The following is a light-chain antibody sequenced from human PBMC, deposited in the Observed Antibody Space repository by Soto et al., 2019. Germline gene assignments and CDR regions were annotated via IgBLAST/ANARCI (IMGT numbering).Light chain of an antibody. CDR2: DVS. J-gene: IGLJ2*01. CDR1: SSDVGGYNY. Sequence: QPASVSGSPGQSITISCTGTSSDVGGYNYVSWYQQHPGKAPKLMIYDVSNRPSGVSNRFSGSKSGNTASLTISGLQAEDEADYYCSSYTSSSTLFGGGTKVTVL. V-gene: IGLV2-14*01. CDR3: SSYTSSSTL.